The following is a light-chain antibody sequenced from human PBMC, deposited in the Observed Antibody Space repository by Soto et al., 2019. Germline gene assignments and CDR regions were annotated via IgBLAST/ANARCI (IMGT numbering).Light chain of an antibody. CDR2: DVS. J-gene: IGLJ2*01. CDR1: SSDVGGYNY. Sequence: QPASVSGSPGQSITISCTGTSSDVGGYNYVSWYQQHPGKAPKLMIYDVSNRPSGVSNRFSGSKSGNTASLTISGLQAEDEADYYCSSYTSSSTLFGGGTKVTVL. V-gene: IGLV2-14*01. CDR3: SSYTSSSTL.